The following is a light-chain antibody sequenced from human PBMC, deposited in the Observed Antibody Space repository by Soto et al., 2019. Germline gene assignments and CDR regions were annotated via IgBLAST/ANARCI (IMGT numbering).Light chain of an antibody. V-gene: IGKV1-27*01. J-gene: IGKJ3*01. Sequence: DIQMTQSPSSLSASVGDRVTITCRASQGIANHLAWYQQKPGKAPNLLIYAASTLQSEVPSRFSGSGFGTDFTLTISSLQPEDVANYYCHKYKSAPYTFGPGTKVD. CDR1: QGIANH. CDR2: AAS. CDR3: HKYKSAPYT.